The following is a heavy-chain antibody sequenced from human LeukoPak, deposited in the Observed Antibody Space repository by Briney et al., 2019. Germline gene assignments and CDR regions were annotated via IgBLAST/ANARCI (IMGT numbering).Heavy chain of an antibody. D-gene: IGHD3-22*01. V-gene: IGHV3-30*18. J-gene: IGHJ5*02. CDR1: GFTFSSYG. Sequence: GGSLRLSCAASGFTFSSYGMHWVRQAPGKGLEWVAVISYDGSDKYYADSVKGRFTISRDNSKNTLYLQVNSLRAEDTAVYFCAKDDYYDSSGDPNWFDPWGQGTLVTVSS. CDR3: AKDDYYDSSGDPNWFDP. CDR2: ISYDGSDK.